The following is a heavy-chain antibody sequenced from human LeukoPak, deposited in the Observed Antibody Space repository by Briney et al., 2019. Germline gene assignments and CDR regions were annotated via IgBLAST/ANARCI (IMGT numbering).Heavy chain of an antibody. Sequence: GGSLRLSCAASGFSFSSYAMSWVRQAPGKGLEWVSGLSASVTNTYYTDSVKGRFTISRDNSKNTHYLQMNSLRAEDTALYYCAKEWWSSSSPLHFDYWGQGTLVTVSS. CDR1: GFSFSSYA. V-gene: IGHV3-23*01. CDR2: LSASVTNT. J-gene: IGHJ4*02. CDR3: AKEWWSSSSPLHFDY. D-gene: IGHD6-6*01.